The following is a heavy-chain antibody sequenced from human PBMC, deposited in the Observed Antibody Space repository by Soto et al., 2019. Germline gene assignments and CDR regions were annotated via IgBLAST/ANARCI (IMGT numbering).Heavy chain of an antibody. CDR2: IIPVFQTA. V-gene: IGHV1-69*13. J-gene: IGHJ4*02. Sequence: SVGVSCKASGGLFSSYPISWVRQVPGQGLEWMGGIIPVFQTAYYTQRFQGRVTITADESTNTAYMELSSLRSEDTAIYYCARGGSGYTWFNEFWGQGTLVTVSS. CDR3: ARGGSGYTWFNEF. CDR1: GGLFSSYP. D-gene: IGHD3-22*01.